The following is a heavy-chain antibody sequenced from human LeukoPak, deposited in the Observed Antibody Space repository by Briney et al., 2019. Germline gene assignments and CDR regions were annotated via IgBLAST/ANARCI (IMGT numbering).Heavy chain of an antibody. CDR3: ARDPGYSSGWFDY. CDR1: GFNFSNCS. V-gene: IGHV3-21*01. D-gene: IGHD6-19*01. CDR2: ISASSNFI. Sequence: GGSLRLSCAASGFNFSNCSMSWVRQAPGKGLEWVSSISASSNFISYADSVKGRFTISRDNAKKSLYMQMNSVRAEDTAVYYCARDPGYSSGWFDYWGQGALVTVSS. J-gene: IGHJ4*02.